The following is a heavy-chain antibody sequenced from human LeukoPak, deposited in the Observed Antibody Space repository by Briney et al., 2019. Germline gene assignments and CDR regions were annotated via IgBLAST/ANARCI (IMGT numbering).Heavy chain of an antibody. Sequence: SETLSLTCTVSGGSISSGSYYWSWIRQPAGKGLEWIGRIYTSGSTNYNPSLKSRVTISVDTSKNQFSLKLSSVTAADTAVYYCASSYSSGWYLGYYYYYMDVWGKGTTVTISS. V-gene: IGHV4-61*02. D-gene: IGHD6-19*01. CDR1: GGSISSGSYY. CDR3: ASSYSSGWYLGYYYYYMDV. CDR2: IYTSGST. J-gene: IGHJ6*03.